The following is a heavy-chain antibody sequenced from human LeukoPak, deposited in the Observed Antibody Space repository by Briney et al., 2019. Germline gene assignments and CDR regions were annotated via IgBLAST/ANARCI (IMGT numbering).Heavy chain of an antibody. V-gene: IGHV3-30*03. D-gene: IGHD2-2*01. J-gene: IGHJ4*02. CDR3: ARDLVPAAKGDY. Sequence: AGGSLRLSCAASGFTFSSYGMHWVRQAPGKGLEWVAVISYDGNNLNSVDSVKGRFTISRDNAKNSLYLQMNSLRAEDTAVYYCARDLVPAAKGDYWGQGTLVTVSS. CDR2: ISYDGNNL. CDR1: GFTFSSYG.